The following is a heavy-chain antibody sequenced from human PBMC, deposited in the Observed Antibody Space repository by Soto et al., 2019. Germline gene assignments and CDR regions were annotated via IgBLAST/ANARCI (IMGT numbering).Heavy chain of an antibody. CDR3: ARHARSVTPPTGY. J-gene: IGHJ4*02. Sequence: PSETLSLTCTVSGGSISSYYWSWIRQPPGKGLEWIGYIYYSGSTNYNPSLKSRVTISVDTSKNQFSLKLSSVTAADTAVYYCARHARSVTPPTGYWGQGTLVTVSS. D-gene: IGHD2-21*02. CDR1: GGSISSYY. CDR2: IYYSGST. V-gene: IGHV4-59*08.